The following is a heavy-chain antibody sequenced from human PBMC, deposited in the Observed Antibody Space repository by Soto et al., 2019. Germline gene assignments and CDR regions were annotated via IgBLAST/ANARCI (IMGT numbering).Heavy chain of an antibody. D-gene: IGHD6-13*01. CDR3: ARDRTHYSSSWWANSPLHWFDP. V-gene: IGHV1-18*01. Sequence: GASVKVSCKASGYTFTSYGISWVRQAPGQGLEWMGWISAHNGNTNYAQKLQGRVTMATDTSTSTAYMELRSLRSDDTAVYYCARDRTHYSSSWWANSPLHWFDPWGQGTLVTVSS. CDR2: ISAHNGNT. J-gene: IGHJ5*02. CDR1: GYTFTSYG.